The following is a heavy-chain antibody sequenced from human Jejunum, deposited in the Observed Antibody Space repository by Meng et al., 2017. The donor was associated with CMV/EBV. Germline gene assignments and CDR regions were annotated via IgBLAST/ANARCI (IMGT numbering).Heavy chain of an antibody. D-gene: IGHD6-19*01. V-gene: IGHV3-74*03. CDR1: GFPFSNAW. CDR3: AKGGMYSSGSTDY. CDR2: INGDGSTT. J-gene: IGHJ4*02. Sequence: SGFPFSNAWMHWVRQAPGKGLVWVSRINGDGSTTAYADSVKGRFTISRDNAKNTLYLQINSLRLEDTAVYYCAKGGMYSSGSTDYWGQGTLVTVSS.